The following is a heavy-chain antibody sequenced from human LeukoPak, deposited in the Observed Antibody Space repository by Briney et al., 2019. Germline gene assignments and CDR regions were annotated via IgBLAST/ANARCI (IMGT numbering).Heavy chain of an antibody. Sequence: SETLSLTCTVSDYSISTDYYWGWIRQPPGKGLEWIGSINHSGSTYYNPSLRSRVTISVDTSKNQFSMKLTSVTAADTAVYYCAREGGLLDTSSYWYFDLGGRGTLVTVSS. V-gene: IGHV4-38-2*02. J-gene: IGHJ2*01. CDR3: AREGGLLDTSSYWYFDL. CDR2: INHSGST. D-gene: IGHD3/OR15-3a*01. CDR1: DYSISTDYY.